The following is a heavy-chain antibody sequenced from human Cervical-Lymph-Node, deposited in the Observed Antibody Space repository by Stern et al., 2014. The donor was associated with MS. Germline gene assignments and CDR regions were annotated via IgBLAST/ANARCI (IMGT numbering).Heavy chain of an antibody. D-gene: IGHD2-15*01. V-gene: IGHV3-7*01. Sequence: EVQLLESGGGLAQPGGSLRLSCSASGFTFSNYWMHWVRQTPGKGLEWVANINQAGSEKYYVDSVKGRFTISRDNAKNSLFLQISSLRAEDTAVYYCASGVSGGSYHRGQGTLVTVSS. CDR3: ASGVSGGSYH. CDR1: GFTFSNYW. CDR2: INQAGSEK. J-gene: IGHJ4*02.